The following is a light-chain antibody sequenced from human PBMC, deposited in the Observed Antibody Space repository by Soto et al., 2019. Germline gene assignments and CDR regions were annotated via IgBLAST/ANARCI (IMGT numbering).Light chain of an antibody. Sequence: QSVLMQPPSVSGAPGQRVTITCTGRSSNIGAGYDVHWYQQLPGTAPKLLIYDNNNRPSGVPGRFSGSKSGTAASLAITGLQPFVEPDYYGQSYDGRLRAFLVFGTGTRSP. CDR3: QSYDGRLRAFLV. CDR2: DNN. V-gene: IGLV1-40*01. CDR1: SSNIGAGYD. J-gene: IGLJ1*01.